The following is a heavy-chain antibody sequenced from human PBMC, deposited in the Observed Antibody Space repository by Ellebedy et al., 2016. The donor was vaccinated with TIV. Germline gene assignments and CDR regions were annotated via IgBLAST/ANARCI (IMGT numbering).Heavy chain of an antibody. D-gene: IGHD1-1*01. CDR2: IYYSGST. Sequence: SETLSLXCTVSGGSISSYYWSWIRQPPGKGLEWIGYIYYSGSTNYNPSLKSRVTISVDTSKNQFSLKLSSVTAADTAVYYCARAPGFNVEDAFDIWGQGTMVTVSS. CDR3: ARAPGFNVEDAFDI. J-gene: IGHJ3*02. CDR1: GGSISSYY. V-gene: IGHV4-59*01.